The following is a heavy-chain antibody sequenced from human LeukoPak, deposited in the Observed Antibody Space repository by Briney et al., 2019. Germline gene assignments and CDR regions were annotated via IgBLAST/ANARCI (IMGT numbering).Heavy chain of an antibody. Sequence: VASVKVSCKASGYTFTSYYVHWVRRAPGQGLDWVRIINPSAGSTTYAQKFQGRVTMARDTSTSTVYMELSSLRSEDTAVYYCARDFQGYYYYGMDVWGQGTTVTVS. CDR3: ARDFQGYYYYGMDV. J-gene: IGHJ6*02. V-gene: IGHV1-46*01. CDR2: INPSAGST. CDR1: GYTFTSYY.